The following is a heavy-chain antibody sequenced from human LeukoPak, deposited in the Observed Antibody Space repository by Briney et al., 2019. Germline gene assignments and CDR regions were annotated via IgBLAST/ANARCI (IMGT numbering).Heavy chain of an antibody. CDR2: ISWNSGSI. J-gene: IGHJ4*02. D-gene: IGHD4-17*01. V-gene: IGHV3-9*01. CDR3: AAVNDYGDYGYY. CDR1: GFTFYDYA. Sequence: GGSLRLSCAASGFTFYDYAMHWVRQAPGKGLEWVSGISWNSGSIGYADSVKGRFTISRDNAKNSLYLQMNSLRAEDTALYYCAAVNDYGDYGYYWGQGTLVTVSS.